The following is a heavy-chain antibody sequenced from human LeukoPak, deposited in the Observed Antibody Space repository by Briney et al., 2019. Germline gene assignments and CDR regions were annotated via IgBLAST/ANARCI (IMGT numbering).Heavy chain of an antibody. CDR1: GFTFSSYE. Sequence: PGGSLRLSCAASGFTFSSYEMNWVRQAPGKGLEWVSYISSSGSTIYYADSVKGRFTISRDNAKNSLYLQMNSLRAEDTAVYYCAREYYDILTGYPDIFDYWGQGTLVTVSS. CDR3: AREYYDILTGYPDIFDY. V-gene: IGHV3-48*03. CDR2: ISSSGSTI. J-gene: IGHJ4*02. D-gene: IGHD3-9*01.